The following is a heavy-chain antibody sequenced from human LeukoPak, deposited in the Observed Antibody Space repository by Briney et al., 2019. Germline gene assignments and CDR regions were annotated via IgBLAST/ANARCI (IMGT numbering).Heavy chain of an antibody. J-gene: IGHJ4*02. V-gene: IGHV4-59*01. D-gene: IGHD6-19*01. Sequence: SETLSLTCAVYGGSFSGYYWSWIRQPPGKGLEWIGYIYYSGSTNYNPSLKSRVTISVDTSKNQFSLKLSSVTAADTAVYYCARDALEYSSGYFDYWGQGTLVTVSS. CDR3: ARDALEYSSGYFDY. CDR1: GGSFSGYY. CDR2: IYYSGST.